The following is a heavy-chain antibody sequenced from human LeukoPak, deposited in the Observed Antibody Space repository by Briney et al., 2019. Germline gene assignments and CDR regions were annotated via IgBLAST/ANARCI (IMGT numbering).Heavy chain of an antibody. CDR3: ASRAIYFDY. Sequence: PGGSLRLSCAASGFTFSAYWMSWVRQAPGKGLEWVASMKHDGSEKYYVDSVKGRFTISRDNAKNSLYLQMNSLRAEDTAVYYCASRAIYFDYWGQGTLVTVSS. CDR1: GFTFSAYW. D-gene: IGHD3-3*01. CDR2: MKHDGSEK. J-gene: IGHJ4*02. V-gene: IGHV3-7*01.